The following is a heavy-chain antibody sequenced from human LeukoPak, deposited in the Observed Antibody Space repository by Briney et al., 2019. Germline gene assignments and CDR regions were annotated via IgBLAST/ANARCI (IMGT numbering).Heavy chain of an antibody. CDR1: GFTFSSYG. CDR3: AKDSGYSGWPFDY. Sequence: GRSLRLSCAASGFTFSSYGMHWVRQAPGRGLEGVAVIWYDGSNKYYADSVKGRFTISRDNSKNTLYLQMNSLRAEDTAVYYCAKDSGYSGWPFDYWGQGTLVTVSS. CDR2: IWYDGSNK. J-gene: IGHJ4*02. D-gene: IGHD6-19*01. V-gene: IGHV3-33*06.